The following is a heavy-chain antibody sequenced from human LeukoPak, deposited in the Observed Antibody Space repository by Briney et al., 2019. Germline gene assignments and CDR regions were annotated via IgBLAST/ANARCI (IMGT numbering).Heavy chain of an antibody. CDR1: GYTFTSYD. J-gene: IGHJ3*02. CDR3: ARERQQLVRIFKFDI. CDR2: MNPNSGNT. V-gene: IGHV1-8*01. D-gene: IGHD6-13*01. Sequence: ASVKVSCKASGYTFTSYDINWVRQAAGQGLEWMGWMNPNSGNTGYAQKFQGRVTMTRNTSISTAYMELSSLRSEDTAVYYCARERQQLVRIFKFDIWGQGTMVTVSS.